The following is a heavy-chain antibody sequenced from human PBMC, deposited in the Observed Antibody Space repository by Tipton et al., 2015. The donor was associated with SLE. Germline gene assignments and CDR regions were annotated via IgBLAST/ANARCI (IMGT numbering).Heavy chain of an antibody. J-gene: IGHJ5*02. Sequence: TPSLTCTVSGGSISSYYWSWIRQPPGKGLEWIGYIYYSGSTNYNPSLKSRVTISVDTSKNQFSLKLSSVTAADTAVYYCARWGTAVDPWGQGTLVTVSS. CDR2: IYYSGST. CDR1: GGSISSYY. CDR3: ARWGTAVDP. V-gene: IGHV4-59*08. D-gene: IGHD3-16*01.